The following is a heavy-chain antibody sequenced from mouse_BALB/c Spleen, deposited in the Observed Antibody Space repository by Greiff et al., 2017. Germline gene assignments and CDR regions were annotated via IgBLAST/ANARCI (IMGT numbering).Heavy chain of an antibody. CDR1: GFTFSSYA. Sequence: EVKLVESGGGLVKPGGSLKLSCAASGFTFSSYAMSWVRQSPEKRLEWVAEISSGGSYTYYPDTVTGRFTISRDNAKNTLYLEMSSLRSEDTAMYYCARDYYGSRGYFDYWGQGTTLTVSS. CDR2: ISSGGSYT. CDR3: ARDYYGSRGYFDY. V-gene: IGHV5-9-4*01. J-gene: IGHJ2*01. D-gene: IGHD1-1*01.